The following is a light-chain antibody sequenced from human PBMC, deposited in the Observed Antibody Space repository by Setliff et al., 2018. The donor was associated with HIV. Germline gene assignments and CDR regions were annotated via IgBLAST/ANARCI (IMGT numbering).Light chain of an antibody. CDR1: SSNIGSNT. CDR3: SSHTPSSTLV. J-gene: IGLJ1*01. CDR2: EVS. V-gene: IGLV2-14*01. Sequence: QSVLTQPPSASGTPGQRVTISCSGSSSNIGSNTVNWYQQHPGKAPKLMIYEVSNRPSGISNRFSGSKSGNTASLTISGLQAEDEADYYCSSHTPSSTLVFGTGTKVTVL.